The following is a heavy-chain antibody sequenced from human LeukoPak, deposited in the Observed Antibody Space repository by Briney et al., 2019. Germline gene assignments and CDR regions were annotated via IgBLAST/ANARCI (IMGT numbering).Heavy chain of an antibody. D-gene: IGHD5-18*01. Sequence: SVKVSCKASGGTFSSYTISWVRQAPGQGLEWMGRIIPILGIANYAQKFQGRVTITADKSTSTAYMELSSLRSEDTAVYYCATSSEGGYSYGSDIDYWGQGTLVTVSS. CDR2: IIPILGIA. V-gene: IGHV1-69*02. CDR1: GGTFSSYT. CDR3: ATSSEGGYSYGSDIDY. J-gene: IGHJ4*02.